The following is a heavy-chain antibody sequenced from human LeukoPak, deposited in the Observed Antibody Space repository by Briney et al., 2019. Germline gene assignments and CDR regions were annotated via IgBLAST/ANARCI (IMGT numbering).Heavy chain of an antibody. Sequence: SETLSLTCTVSGYSISSGYYWGWIRQPPGKGLEWIGEINHSGSTNYNPSLKSRVTISVDTSKNQFSLKLSSVTAADTAVYYCARRLHSGSYLNFDYWGQGTLVTVSS. CDR1: GYSISSGYY. J-gene: IGHJ4*02. D-gene: IGHD1-26*01. CDR3: ARRLHSGSYLNFDY. CDR2: INHSGST. V-gene: IGHV4-38-2*02.